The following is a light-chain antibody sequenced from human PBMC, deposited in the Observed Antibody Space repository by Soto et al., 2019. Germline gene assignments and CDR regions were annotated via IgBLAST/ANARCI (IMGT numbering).Light chain of an antibody. CDR2: EVN. Sequence: QSVLTQPASVSGSPGQSITISCTGSSSDVGGYNHVSWYQHHPGKAPRLMIYEVNKRPSGVPDRFSGSKSGNTASLTVSGLQAEDEADYYCSSYVGSNRGVFGGGTKLTVL. CDR1: SSDVGGYNH. V-gene: IGLV2-8*01. CDR3: SSYVGSNRGV. J-gene: IGLJ3*02.